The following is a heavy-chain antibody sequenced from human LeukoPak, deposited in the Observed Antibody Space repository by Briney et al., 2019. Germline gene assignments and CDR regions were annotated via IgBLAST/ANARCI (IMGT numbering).Heavy chain of an antibody. J-gene: IGHJ6*02. CDR2: ITVSGGTT. CDR3: AKYLTARGPPYALDV. D-gene: IGHD1-14*01. CDR1: EFTFSSYA. Sequence: PGGSLRLSCAASEFTFSSYAMQWVRQAPGKGLEWVSGITVSGGTTYCTDSVKGRFTISRDNSKNTLYLQMNSLRAEDTAVYHCAKYLTARGPPYALDVWGQGTTVTVSS. V-gene: IGHV3-23*01.